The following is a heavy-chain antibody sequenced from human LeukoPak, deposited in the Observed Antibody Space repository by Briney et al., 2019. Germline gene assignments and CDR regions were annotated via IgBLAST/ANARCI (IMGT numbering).Heavy chain of an antibody. CDR2: ISGSGGST. J-gene: IGHJ6*03. CDR3: AKNPLYCSGGSCYGGYYYYMDV. D-gene: IGHD2-15*01. CDR1: GFTFSSYG. Sequence: GGSLRLSCAASGFTFSSYGMSWVRQAPGKGLEWVSAISGSGGSTYYADSVKGRFTISRDNSKNTLYLQMNSLRAEDTAVYYCAKNPLYCSGGSCYGGYYYYMDVWGKGTTVTISS. V-gene: IGHV3-23*01.